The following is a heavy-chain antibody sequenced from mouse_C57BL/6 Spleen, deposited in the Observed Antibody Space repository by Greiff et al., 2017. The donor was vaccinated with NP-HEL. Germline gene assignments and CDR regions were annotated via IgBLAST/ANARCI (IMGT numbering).Heavy chain of an antibody. CDR1: GYTFTSYW. V-gene: IGHV1-64*01. Sequence: VQLQQPGAELVKPGASVKLSCKASGYTFTSYWMHWVKQRPGQGLEWIGMIHPNSGSTNYNEKFKRKATLTVDKSSSTAYMQLSSLTSEDSAVYCCARSDCAAWFAYWGQGTLVTVSA. CDR2: IHPNSGST. CDR3: ARSDCAAWFAY. J-gene: IGHJ3*01.